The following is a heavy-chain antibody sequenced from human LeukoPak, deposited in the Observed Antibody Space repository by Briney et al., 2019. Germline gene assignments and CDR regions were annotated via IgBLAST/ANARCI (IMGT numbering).Heavy chain of an antibody. J-gene: IGHJ4*02. CDR1: GFTVSSNS. CDR2: IFSST. D-gene: IGHD4/OR15-4a*01. V-gene: IGHV3-53*01. Sequence: GGSLRLSCTVSGFTVSSNSMSWVRQAPGKGLEWVSFIFSSTHYSDSVKGRFTISRDNPKNTLYLQVNSLRAEDTAVYYCARRAGAYSHPYDYWGQGTLVTVSS. CDR3: ARRAGAYSHPYDY.